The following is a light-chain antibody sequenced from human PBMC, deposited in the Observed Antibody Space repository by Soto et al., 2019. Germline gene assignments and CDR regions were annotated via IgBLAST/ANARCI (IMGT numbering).Light chain of an antibody. CDR3: KKSCRTPSWT. Sequence: DIQXTQPMYFLSAGLGYRVTINCRASQSISSYLNWYKQKQGKEXKXXIXAASSLQSGVPSRFSGSGSGTDFTLTISIWQPEDLQTYYCKKSCRTPSWTGGEGDKL. CDR1: QSISSY. J-gene: IGKJ1*01. V-gene: IGKV1-39*01. CDR2: AAS.